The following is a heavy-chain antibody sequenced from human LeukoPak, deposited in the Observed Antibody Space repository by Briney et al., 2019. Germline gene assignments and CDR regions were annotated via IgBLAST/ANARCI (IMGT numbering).Heavy chain of an antibody. CDR1: GGSINFYH. J-gene: IGHJ4*02. D-gene: IGHD1-14*01. CDR3: ARSLRYSDATDY. CDR2: IYSTGSSGST. Sequence: SEALSLTCTVSGGSINFYHWSWIRQPAGKGLEWIGRIYSTGSSGSTNYNPSLKSRVTMSVGTPKNQFSLRLSSVTAADTAVYYCARSLRYSDATDYWGQGTLVTVSS. V-gene: IGHV4-4*07.